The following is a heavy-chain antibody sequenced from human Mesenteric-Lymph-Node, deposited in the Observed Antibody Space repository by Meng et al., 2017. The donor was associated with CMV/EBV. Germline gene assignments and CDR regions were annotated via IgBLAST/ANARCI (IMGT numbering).Heavy chain of an antibody. Sequence: SETLSLTCTVSGGSISSSTYYWGWIRQPPGKGLEWIGSIYYSGSTYYNPSLKSRVTISVDTSKNQFSLKLSSVTAADTAVYYCARDSFITGGDTCDIWGQGTMVTVSS. J-gene: IGHJ3*02. CDR2: IYYSGST. V-gene: IGHV4-39*07. D-gene: IGHD3-16*01. CDR1: GGSISSSTYY. CDR3: ARDSFITGGDTCDI.